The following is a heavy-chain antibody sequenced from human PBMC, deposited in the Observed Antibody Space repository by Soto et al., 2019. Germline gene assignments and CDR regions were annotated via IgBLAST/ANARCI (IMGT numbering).Heavy chain of an antibody. J-gene: IGHJ4*02. D-gene: IGHD1-26*01. CDR3: ATTAGEWELRSLGY. CDR1: GFTFSSYG. Sequence: QVQLVESGGGVVQPGRSLRLSCAASGFTFSSYGMHWVRQAPGKGLEWVAVISYDGSNKYYVDSVKGRFTISRDNSQNTLYLQMTTLRAEDTAVYYCATTAGEWELRSLGYWGQGTLVTVSS. V-gene: IGHV3-30*03. CDR2: ISYDGSNK.